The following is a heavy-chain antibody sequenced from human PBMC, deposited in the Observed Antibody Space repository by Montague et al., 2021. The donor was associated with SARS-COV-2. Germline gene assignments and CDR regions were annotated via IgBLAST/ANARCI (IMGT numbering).Heavy chain of an antibody. CDR1: GGSFSGYY. CDR3: ARWDPQTLTLIGLRGKSASDY. CDR2: INHSGTT. V-gene: IGHV4-34*01. D-gene: IGHD4-23*01. J-gene: IGHJ4*02. Sequence: SETLSLTCAVYGGSFSGYYWTWIRQSPGKGLEWIAEINHSGTTNYNFNPSLRSRVTISVDASKSQFSLKLSSVTAVDTGVYYCARWDPQTLTLIGLRGKSASDYWGQGTLVIVSS.